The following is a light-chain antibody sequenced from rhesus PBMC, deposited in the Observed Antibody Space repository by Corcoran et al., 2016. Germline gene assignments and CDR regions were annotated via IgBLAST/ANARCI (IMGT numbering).Light chain of an antibody. CDR1: QGISSW. CDR2: KAS. Sequence: DIQMTQSPSSLSASVGDTVTITCRASQGISSWLAWYQQKPGKAPKLLVYKASSLQSGVPSSFSGSGSGTVFTLTISSLQSEDFSTYYCQQYSTRPLTFGGGTKVELK. CDR3: QQYSTRPLT. V-gene: IGKV1-22*01. J-gene: IGKJ4*01.